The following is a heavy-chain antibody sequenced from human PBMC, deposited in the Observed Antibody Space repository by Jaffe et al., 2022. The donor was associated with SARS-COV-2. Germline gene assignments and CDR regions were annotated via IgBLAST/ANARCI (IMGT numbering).Heavy chain of an antibody. CDR3: ASLTGYSYGLAYGMDV. V-gene: IGHV3-48*02. CDR1: GFTFSSYS. J-gene: IGHJ6*02. D-gene: IGHD5-18*01. CDR2: ISSSSSTI. Sequence: EVQLVESGGGLVQPGGSLRLSCAASGFTFSSYSMNWVRQAPGKGLEWVSYISSSSSTIYYADSVKGRFTISRDNAKNSLYLQMNSLRDEDTAVYYCASLTGYSYGLAYGMDVWGQGTTVTVSS.